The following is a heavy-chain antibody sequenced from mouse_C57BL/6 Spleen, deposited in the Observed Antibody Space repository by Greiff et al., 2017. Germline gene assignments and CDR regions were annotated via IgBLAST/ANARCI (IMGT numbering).Heavy chain of an antibody. Sequence: LQESGAELVRPGASVTLSCKASGYTFTDYEMHWVKQTPVHGLEWIGAIYPETGGTAYNQKFKGKAILTADKSSSTAYMELRSLTSEDSAVYYCTRQGDSIYPLAMDYWGQGTSVTVSS. J-gene: IGHJ4*01. V-gene: IGHV1-15*01. D-gene: IGHD2-5*01. CDR1: GYTFTDYE. CDR2: IYPETGGT. CDR3: TRQGDSIYPLAMDY.